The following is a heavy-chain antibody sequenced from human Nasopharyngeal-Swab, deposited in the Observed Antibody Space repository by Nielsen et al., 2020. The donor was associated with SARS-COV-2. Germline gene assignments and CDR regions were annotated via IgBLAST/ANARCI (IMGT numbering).Heavy chain of an antibody. CDR2: ISSSSSYI. J-gene: IGHJ4*02. D-gene: IGHD6-19*01. V-gene: IGHV3-21*01. Sequence: VRQAPGKGLEWVSSISSSSSYIYYADSVKGRFTVSRDNAKNSLYPQMNSLRAEDTAVYYCARHRFGIAVADSDYWGQGTLVTVSS. CDR3: ARHRFGIAVADSDY.